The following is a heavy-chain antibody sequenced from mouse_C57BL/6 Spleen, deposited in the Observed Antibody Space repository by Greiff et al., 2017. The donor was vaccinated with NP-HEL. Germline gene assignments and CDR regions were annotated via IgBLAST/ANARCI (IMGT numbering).Heavy chain of an antibody. Sequence: QVQLQQSGAELARPGASVKLSCKASGYTFTSYGISWVKQRTGQGLEGIGEIYPRSGNTYYNEKFKGKATLTAAKSSRTAYMELRSLTSEDSAVYFCARSDLSEGYYAMDYWGQGTSVTVSS. V-gene: IGHV1-81*01. CDR1: GYTFTSYG. CDR3: ARSDLSEGYYAMDY. CDR2: IYPRSGNT. D-gene: IGHD1-1*01. J-gene: IGHJ4*01.